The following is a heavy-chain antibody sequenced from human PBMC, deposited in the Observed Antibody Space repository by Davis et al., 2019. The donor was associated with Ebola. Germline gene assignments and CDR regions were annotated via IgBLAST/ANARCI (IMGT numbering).Heavy chain of an antibody. Sequence: AASVKVSCKASGGTFSSYAISWVRQAPGQGLEWMGWISVYNGKTNYAQRLQGRVTMTTDTSTSTAYMELRSLRSDDTAVYYCARRIMCGGDCYSYYFDYWGQGTLVTVSS. D-gene: IGHD2-21*02. CDR2: ISVYNGKT. CDR3: ARRIMCGGDCYSYYFDY. J-gene: IGHJ4*02. V-gene: IGHV1-18*01. CDR1: GGTFSSYA.